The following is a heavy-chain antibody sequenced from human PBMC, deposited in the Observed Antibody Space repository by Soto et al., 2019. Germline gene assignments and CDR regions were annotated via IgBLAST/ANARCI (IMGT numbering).Heavy chain of an antibody. Sequence: GESLKISCKGSGFTFTNYWITWVRQMPGKGLEWMGRIAPTDSYTNYSPSFQGHVTISVDKSTSTAYLQWSSLKASDTAIYYCVRQFEDCTNGVCSAFDYWGQGTLVTVSS. V-gene: IGHV5-10-1*01. CDR3: VRQFEDCTNGVCSAFDY. CDR2: IAPTDSYT. J-gene: IGHJ4*02. CDR1: GFTFTNYW. D-gene: IGHD2-8*01.